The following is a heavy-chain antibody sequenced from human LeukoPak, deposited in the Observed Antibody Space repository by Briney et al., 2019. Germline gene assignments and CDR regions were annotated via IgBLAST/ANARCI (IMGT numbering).Heavy chain of an antibody. V-gene: IGHV3-7*01. CDR3: AELGITMIGGV. Sequence: GGSLRLSCAASGFTFSNYWMSWVRQAPGKGLEWVANIKEDGSEKYYVDSVKGRFTISRDNAKNSLSLQVNSLRAEDTAVYYCAELGITMIGGVWGKGTTVTISS. D-gene: IGHD3-10*02. J-gene: IGHJ6*04. CDR2: IKEDGSEK. CDR1: GFTFSNYW.